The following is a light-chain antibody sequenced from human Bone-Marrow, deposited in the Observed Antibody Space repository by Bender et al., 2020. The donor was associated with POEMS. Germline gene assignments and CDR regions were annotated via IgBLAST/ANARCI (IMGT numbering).Light chain of an antibody. Sequence: QSMLTQPPSLSAAPGQKVTISCSGDNSNIGNNYVSWYQQFPGMAPKLLISKDSERPSGIPDRFSGSKSGTSATLGITGLQTGDEADYYCGTWDSSLSVWVLGGGTKLTVL. V-gene: IGLV1-51*01. CDR3: GTWDSSLSVWV. J-gene: IGLJ3*02. CDR1: NSNIGNNY. CDR2: KDS.